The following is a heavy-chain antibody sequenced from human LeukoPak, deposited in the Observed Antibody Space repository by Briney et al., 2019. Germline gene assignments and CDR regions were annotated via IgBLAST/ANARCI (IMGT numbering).Heavy chain of an antibody. CDR2: IIPIFGTA. CDR3: ARDRSFSSPDAFDI. D-gene: IGHD6-6*01. J-gene: IGHJ3*02. Sequence: SVKVSCKASGGTFSSYAISWVRQAPGQGLEWMGGIIPIFGTANYAQKFQGRVTITADESTSTAYMELSSLRSEDTAVYYCARDRSFSSPDAFDIWGQGTMVTVSS. CDR1: GGTFSSYA. V-gene: IGHV1-69*01.